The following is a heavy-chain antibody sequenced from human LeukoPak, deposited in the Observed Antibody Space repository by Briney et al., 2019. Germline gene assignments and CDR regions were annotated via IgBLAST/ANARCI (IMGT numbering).Heavy chain of an antibody. J-gene: IGHJ4*02. V-gene: IGHV1-69*01. CDR2: IIPIFGTA. CDR1: GGTISSYA. Sequence: SVKVSCKASGGTISSYAISWVRQAPGQGLEWMGGIIPIFGTANYAQKFQGRVTITADESTSTAYMELSSLRSEDTAVYYCARDVGVWFGELSFWGQGTLVTVSS. CDR3: ARDVGVWFGELSF. D-gene: IGHD3-10*01.